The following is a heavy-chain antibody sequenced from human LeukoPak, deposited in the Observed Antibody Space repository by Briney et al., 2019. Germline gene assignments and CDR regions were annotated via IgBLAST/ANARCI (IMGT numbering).Heavy chain of an antibody. V-gene: IGHV3-21*01. CDR2: ISSSSSYI. J-gene: IGHJ4*02. Sequence: GGSLRLSWAASGFTFSSYSMNWVRQAPGKGLEWVSSISSSSSYIYYADSVKGRFTISRDNAKNSLYLQMNSLRAEDTAVYYCARDVARAFDYWGQGTLVTVSS. CDR1: GFTFSSYS. D-gene: IGHD2-21*01. CDR3: ARDVARAFDY.